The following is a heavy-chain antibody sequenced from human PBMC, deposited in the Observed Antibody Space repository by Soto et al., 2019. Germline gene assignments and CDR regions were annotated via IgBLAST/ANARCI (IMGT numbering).Heavy chain of an antibody. CDR2: ISSSSSTI. Sequence: EVQLVESGGGLVQPGGSLRLSCAASGFTFSSYSMNWVRQAPGKGLEWVSYISSSSSTIYYADSVKGRFTISRDNAKNSLYLQMNSLRDEDTAVYYCAREDTVAGTRFSFDYWGQGTLVTVSS. V-gene: IGHV3-48*02. D-gene: IGHD6-19*01. CDR1: GFTFSSYS. J-gene: IGHJ4*02. CDR3: AREDTVAGTRFSFDY.